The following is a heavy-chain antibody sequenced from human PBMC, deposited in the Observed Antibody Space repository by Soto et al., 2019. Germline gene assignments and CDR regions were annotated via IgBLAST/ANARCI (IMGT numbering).Heavy chain of an antibody. Sequence: GGSLRLSCAASGFTFSSYGMHWVRQAPGKGLEWVAVISYDGSNKYYADSVKGRFTISRDNSKNTLYLQMNSLRAEDTAVYYCAKDSRAVAAFENDYWGQGTLVTVSS. V-gene: IGHV3-30*18. J-gene: IGHJ4*02. CDR3: AKDSRAVAAFENDY. CDR1: GFTFSSYG. D-gene: IGHD6-19*01. CDR2: ISYDGSNK.